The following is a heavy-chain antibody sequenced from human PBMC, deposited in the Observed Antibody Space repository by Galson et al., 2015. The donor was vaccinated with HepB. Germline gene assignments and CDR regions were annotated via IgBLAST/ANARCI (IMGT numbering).Heavy chain of an antibody. CDR3: ARGPELYGSGSYQFDY. V-gene: IGHV4-31*03. CDR1: GGSISSGGYY. Sequence: TLSLTCTVSGGSISSGGYYWSWIRQHPGKGLEWIGYIYYSGSTYYNPSLKSRVTISVDTSKNQFSLKLSSVTAADTAVYYCARGPELYGSGSYQFDYWGQGTLVTVSS. J-gene: IGHJ4*02. D-gene: IGHD3-10*01. CDR2: IYYSGST.